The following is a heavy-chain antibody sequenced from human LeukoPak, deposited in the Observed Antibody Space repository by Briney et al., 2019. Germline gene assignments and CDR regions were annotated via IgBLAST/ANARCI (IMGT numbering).Heavy chain of an antibody. CDR3: ARATLSDYYFNY. J-gene: IGHJ4*02. Sequence: ASVKVSCKASGYTFTSYGISWVRQAPGQGLEWMGWISAYNGNTNYAQKLQGRVTMTTDTSTSTAYMELSSLRSEDTAVHFCARATLSDYYFNYWGQGTLVTVSS. CDR1: GYTFTSYG. V-gene: IGHV1-18*01. CDR2: ISAYNGNT.